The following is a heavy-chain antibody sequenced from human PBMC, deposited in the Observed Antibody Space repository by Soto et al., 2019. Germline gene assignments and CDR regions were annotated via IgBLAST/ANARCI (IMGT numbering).Heavy chain of an antibody. D-gene: IGHD2-21*01. CDR1: GFTISDYY. Sequence: PGGSLRLSCAASGFTISDYYMSWIRQAPGKGLEWLSHISPKSTYRNYADSVKGRFTISRDNTKSSLFLQMNSLGVEDTAVYYCVRGGGGGLFEHWGQGVLVTVSS. V-gene: IGHV3-11*06. CDR2: ISPKSTYR. CDR3: VRGGGGGLFEH. J-gene: IGHJ4*02.